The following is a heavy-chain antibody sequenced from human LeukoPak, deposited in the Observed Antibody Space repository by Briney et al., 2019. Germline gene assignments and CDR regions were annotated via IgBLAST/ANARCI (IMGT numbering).Heavy chain of an antibody. CDR1: GGSTSSGGYY. CDR2: IYYSGST. CDR3: AREKGNLDTARGSYSGFDP. V-gene: IGHV4-31*03. Sequence: SQTLSLTCTVSGGSTSSGGYYWSWIRQHPGKGLEWIGYIYYSGSTYYNPSLKSRVTISVDTSKNQFSLKLSSVTAADTAVYYCAREKGNLDTARGSYSGFDPWGQGTLVTVSS. J-gene: IGHJ5*02. D-gene: IGHD5-18*01.